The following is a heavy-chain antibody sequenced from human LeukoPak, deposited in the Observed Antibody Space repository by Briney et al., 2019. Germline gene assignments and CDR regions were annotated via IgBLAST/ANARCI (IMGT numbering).Heavy chain of an antibody. D-gene: IGHD3-22*01. J-gene: IGHJ4*02. CDR2: INPSGGST. V-gene: IGHV1-46*01. CDR1: GYTFTSYY. Sequence: ASVKVSCKASGYTFTSYYMHWVRQAPGQGLEWMGIINPSGGSTSYAQKFQGRVTMTRDTSTSTVYMELSSLRSEDTAVYYCARVYLYYYDSSGQASYFDYWGQGTLVTVSS. CDR3: ARVYLYYYDSSGQASYFDY.